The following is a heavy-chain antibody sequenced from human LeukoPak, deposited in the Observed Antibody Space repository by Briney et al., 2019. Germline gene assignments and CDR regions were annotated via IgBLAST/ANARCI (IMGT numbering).Heavy chain of an antibody. D-gene: IGHD3-22*01. J-gene: IGHJ4*02. CDR1: GFTFSSYG. V-gene: IGHV3-30*03. Sequence: GGSLRLSCAASGFTFSSYGMHWVRQAPGKGLEWVAVISYDGSNKYYADSVKGRFTISRDYAKNTLYLQMNSLRAEDTAVYYCARVSYYYDSSGYYYRPFDYWGQGTLVTVSS. CDR3: ARVSYYYDSSGYYYRPFDY. CDR2: ISYDGSNK.